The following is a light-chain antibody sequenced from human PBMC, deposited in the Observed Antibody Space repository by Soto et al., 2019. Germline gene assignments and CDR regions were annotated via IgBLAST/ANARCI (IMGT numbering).Light chain of an antibody. J-gene: IGLJ3*02. V-gene: IGLV2-8*01. CDR2: EVT. Sequence: QSVLTQPPSASGSPGQSVTISCTGTSSDVGRHNYVSWYQHHPGKAPKLMIFEVTKRPSGVPDRFSGSKSGNTASLTVSGLQAEDEADYYCSSYGGSNNLVFGGGTKLTVL. CDR3: SSYGGSNNLV. CDR1: SSDVGRHNY.